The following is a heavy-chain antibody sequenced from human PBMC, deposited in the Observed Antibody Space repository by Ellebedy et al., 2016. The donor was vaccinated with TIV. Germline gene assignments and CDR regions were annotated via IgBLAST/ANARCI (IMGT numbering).Heavy chain of an antibody. V-gene: IGHV3-33*01. J-gene: IGHJ6*02. CDR1: GFTFSSYG. D-gene: IGHD3-10*01. Sequence: GESLKISXAASGFTFSSYGMHWVRQAPGKGLEWVAVIWYDGSNKYYADSVNGRFTISRDNSKNTLYLQMNSLRAEDTAVYYCAREPMVRGVIRRGYAMDVWGQGTTVTVSS. CDR2: IWYDGSNK. CDR3: AREPMVRGVIRRGYAMDV.